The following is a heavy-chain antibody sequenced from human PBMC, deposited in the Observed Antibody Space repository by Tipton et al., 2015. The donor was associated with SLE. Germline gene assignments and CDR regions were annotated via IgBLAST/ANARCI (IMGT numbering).Heavy chain of an antibody. CDR2: INPNSGGT. D-gene: IGHD6-6*01. Sequence: QLVQSGAEVKKPGASVKVSCKASGYTFTGYYMHWVRQAPGQGLEWMGWINPNSGGTNYAQKFQGRVTMTRDTSISTAYMELSRLRSDDTAVYYCALSSLLFARASHFDYWSQGTLVTVSS. CDR3: ALSSLLFARASHFDY. CDR1: GYTFTGYY. J-gene: IGHJ4*02. V-gene: IGHV1-2*02.